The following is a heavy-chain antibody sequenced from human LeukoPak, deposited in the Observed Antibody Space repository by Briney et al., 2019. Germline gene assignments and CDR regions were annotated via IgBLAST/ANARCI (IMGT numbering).Heavy chain of an antibody. Sequence: GRSLRLSCAASGFTFSSYAMHWVRQAPGKGLEWVSYISSSGSTIYYADSVKGRFTISRDNAKNSLYLQMNSLRAEDTAVYHCARESGSTIVGWGQGTLVTVSS. CDR2: ISSSGSTI. CDR1: GFTFSSYA. D-gene: IGHD1-26*01. J-gene: IGHJ4*02. CDR3: ARESGSTIVG. V-gene: IGHV3-48*04.